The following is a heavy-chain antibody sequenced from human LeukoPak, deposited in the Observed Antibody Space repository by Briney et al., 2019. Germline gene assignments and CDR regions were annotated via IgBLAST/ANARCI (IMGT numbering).Heavy chain of an antibody. J-gene: IGHJ6*02. Sequence: ASVKVSCKASGYTFTGYGISWVRQAPGQGLEWMGWISAYNGNTNYAQKLQGRVTMTTDTSTSTAYVELTSLRSDDTAVYYCARDRITLGELSQPYYGMDVWGQGTTVTVSS. V-gene: IGHV1-18*01. CDR1: GYTFTGYG. D-gene: IGHD3-16*02. CDR2: ISAYNGNT. CDR3: ARDRITLGELSQPYYGMDV.